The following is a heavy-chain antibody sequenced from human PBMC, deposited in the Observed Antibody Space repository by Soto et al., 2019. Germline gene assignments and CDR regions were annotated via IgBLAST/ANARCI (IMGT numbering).Heavy chain of an antibody. J-gene: IGHJ4*02. V-gene: IGHV3-33*01. CDR2: IWYDGSNK. CDR3: AREVRFLEWLLHLPSYYFDY. D-gene: IGHD3-3*01. Sequence: GGSLRLSCAASGFTFSSYGMHWVRQAPGKGLEWVAVIWYDGSNKYYADSVKGRFTISRDNSKNTLYLQMNSLRAEDTAVYHCAREVRFLEWLLHLPSYYFDYWGQGTLVTVSS. CDR1: GFTFSSYG.